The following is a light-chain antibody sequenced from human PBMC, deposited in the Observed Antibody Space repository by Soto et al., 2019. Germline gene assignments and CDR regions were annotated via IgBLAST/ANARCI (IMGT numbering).Light chain of an antibody. V-gene: IGLV2-14*01. CDR2: DVT. CDR3: SSYTSSITWV. J-gene: IGLJ3*02. Sequence: QSALTQPASVSGSPGQSITISCTGTASDVADHNYVSWYQQHPGKAPKLMIYDVTNRPSGVSDRFSSSKSGNSASLTISGLQAEDEAEYYCSSYTSSITWVFGGGTKVTVL. CDR1: ASDVADHNY.